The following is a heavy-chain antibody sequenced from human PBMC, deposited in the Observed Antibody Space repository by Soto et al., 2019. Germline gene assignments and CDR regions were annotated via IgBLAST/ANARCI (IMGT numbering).Heavy chain of an antibody. J-gene: IGHJ6*02. CDR3: ATAGYDFWSGYRYYYYGMDV. CDR2: FDPEDGET. Sequence: WASVKVSCKVSGYTLTELSMHWVRQAPGKGLEWMGGFDPEDGETIYAQKFQGRVTMTEDTSTDTAYMELSSLRSEDTAVYYCATAGYDFWSGYRYYYYGMDVWGQGTTVTVSS. V-gene: IGHV1-24*01. D-gene: IGHD3-3*01. CDR1: GYTLTELS.